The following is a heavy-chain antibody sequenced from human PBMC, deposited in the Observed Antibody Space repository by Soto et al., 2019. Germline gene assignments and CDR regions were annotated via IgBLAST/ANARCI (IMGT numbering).Heavy chain of an antibody. V-gene: IGHV3-11*01. CDR1: GFSFSDYY. D-gene: IGHD3-16*01. CDR2: IGSSDTIV. J-gene: IGHJ4*02. CDR3: AGGIIDY. Sequence: LRLSCAASGFSFSDYYMSWIRQAPGKGLEWLSYIGSSDTIVYYADSVKGRFTMSRDNAKKSVYLQMNSLRVEDTAVYYCAGGIIDYWGQGTLVTVSS.